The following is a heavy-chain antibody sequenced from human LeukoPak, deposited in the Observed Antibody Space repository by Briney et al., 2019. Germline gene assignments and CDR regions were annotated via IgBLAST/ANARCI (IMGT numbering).Heavy chain of an antibody. Sequence: ASVKVSCKASGYTFTSYGISWVRQAPGQGLEWMGWINPNSGGTNYAQKFQGWVTMTRDTSISTAYMELSRLRSDDTAVYYCARGGIAAVGAFDIWGQGTMVTVSS. CDR3: ARGGIAAVGAFDI. V-gene: IGHV1-2*04. CDR2: INPNSGGT. D-gene: IGHD6-13*01. J-gene: IGHJ3*02. CDR1: GYTFTSYG.